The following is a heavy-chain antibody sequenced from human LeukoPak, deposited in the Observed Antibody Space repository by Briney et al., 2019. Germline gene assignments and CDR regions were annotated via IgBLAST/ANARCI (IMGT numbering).Heavy chain of an antibody. CDR1: GYTFTSYG. CDR2: ISAYNGNT. V-gene: IGHV1-18*01. CDR3: ASGTMVRGVITTGYYGMDV. J-gene: IGHJ6*02. D-gene: IGHD3-10*01. Sequence: ASVKVSCKASGYTFTSYGISWVRQAPGQGLEWMGWISAYNGNTNYAQKLQGRATMTTDTSTSTAYMELRSLRSDDTAVYYCASGTMVRGVITTGYYGMDVWGQGTTVTVSS.